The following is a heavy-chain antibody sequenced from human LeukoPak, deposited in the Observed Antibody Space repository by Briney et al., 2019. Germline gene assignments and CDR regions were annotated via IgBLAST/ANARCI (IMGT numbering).Heavy chain of an antibody. D-gene: IGHD3-10*01. CDR2: IYYSGST. Sequence: SETLSLTCTVSGGSISSGGYYWSWIRQPPGKGLKWIGYIYYSGSTYYNPSLKSRVTISVDTSKNQFSLKLSSVTAADTAVYYCARDRVTMVRGLIYYFDYWGQGTLVTVSS. V-gene: IGHV4-30-4*01. J-gene: IGHJ4*02. CDR3: ARDRVTMVRGLIYYFDY. CDR1: GGSISSGGYY.